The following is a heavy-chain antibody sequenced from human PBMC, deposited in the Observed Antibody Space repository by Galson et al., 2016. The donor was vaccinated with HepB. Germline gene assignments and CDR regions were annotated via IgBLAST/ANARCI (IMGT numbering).Heavy chain of an antibody. Sequence: SVKVSCKASGYTFTSYSTTWVRQAPGQGLEWMGWVSGYNGHTEYAQKVQGRVTMTADTSTSTAYMELRSLRSDDTAVYYCAREGTSRTADYWGQGTLVTVSS. J-gene: IGHJ4*02. CDR2: VSGYNGHT. V-gene: IGHV1-18*01. CDR3: AREGTSRTADY. CDR1: GYTFTSYS. D-gene: IGHD2-2*01.